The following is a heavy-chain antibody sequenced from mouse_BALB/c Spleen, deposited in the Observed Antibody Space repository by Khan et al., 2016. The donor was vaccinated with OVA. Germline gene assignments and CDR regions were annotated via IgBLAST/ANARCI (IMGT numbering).Heavy chain of an antibody. J-gene: IGHJ4*01. D-gene: IGHD1-1*01. CDR3: ARGGYYGSSSYYYAMDY. Sequence: EVQLQQSGAELVKPGASVKLSCTASGFNIKDTYMHWVKQRPEQGLEWIGRIDPANGNTKYDPKFQGKATITADTSSNTAYLQLSSLTSEDTAFYYCARGGYYGSSSYYYAMDYWGQGTSVTVSS. V-gene: IGHV14-3*02. CDR1: GFNIKDTY. CDR2: IDPANGNT.